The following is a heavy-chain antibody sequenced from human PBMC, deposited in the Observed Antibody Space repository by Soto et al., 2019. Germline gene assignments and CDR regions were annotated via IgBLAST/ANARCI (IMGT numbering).Heavy chain of an antibody. CDR3: ASFAYCGGDCYSGDY. D-gene: IGHD2-21*02. Sequence: SETLSLTCAVSGGSISSGGYSWGWIRQPPGKGLEWIGYIYHSGSTYYNPSLKSRVTISVDRSKNQFSLKLSSVTAADTAVYYCASFAYCGGDCYSGDYWGQGTLVTVSS. CDR2: IYHSGST. CDR1: GGSISSGGYS. V-gene: IGHV4-30-2*01. J-gene: IGHJ4*02.